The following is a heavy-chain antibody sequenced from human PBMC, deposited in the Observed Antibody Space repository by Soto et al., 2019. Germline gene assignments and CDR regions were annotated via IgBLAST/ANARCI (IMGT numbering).Heavy chain of an antibody. V-gene: IGHV4-38-2*01. CDR3: ASGIDFYYAMDV. Sequence: SETLSLTCAVSGYSISSGYYWGLIRQPPGKGLEWIGSIYHSGSTYYNASLKSRVTISVDTSKNQFSLKLTSVTDADTAVYYCASGIDFYYAMDVWGQGTTVTVSS. J-gene: IGHJ6*01. CDR2: IYHSGST. CDR1: GYSISSGYY.